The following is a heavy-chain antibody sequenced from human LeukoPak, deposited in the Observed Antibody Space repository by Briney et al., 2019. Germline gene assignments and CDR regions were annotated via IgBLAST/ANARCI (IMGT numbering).Heavy chain of an antibody. CDR3: ARPGIVGAPGYFDY. J-gene: IGHJ4*02. D-gene: IGHD1-26*01. V-gene: IGHV4-39*01. Sequence: SETLSLTCTVSGGPISSSSYYWGWIRQPPGKGLEWIGSIYYSGSTYYNPSLKSRVTISVDTSKNQFSLKLSSVTAADTAVYYCARPGIVGAPGYFDYWGQGTLVTVSS. CDR2: IYYSGST. CDR1: GGPISSSSYY.